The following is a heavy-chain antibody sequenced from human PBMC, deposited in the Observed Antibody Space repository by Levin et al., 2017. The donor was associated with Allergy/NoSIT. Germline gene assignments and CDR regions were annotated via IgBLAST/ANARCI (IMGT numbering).Heavy chain of an antibody. CDR3: ARGGDYYDSSGYYYGMDV. Sequence: SVKVSCKASGGTFSSYTISWVRQAPGQGLEWMGRIIPILGIANYAQKFQGRVTITADKSTSTAYMELSSLRSEDTAVYYCARGGDYYDSSGYYYGMDVWGQGTTVTVSS. D-gene: IGHD3-22*01. J-gene: IGHJ6*02. CDR1: GGTFSSYT. V-gene: IGHV1-69*02. CDR2: IIPILGIA.